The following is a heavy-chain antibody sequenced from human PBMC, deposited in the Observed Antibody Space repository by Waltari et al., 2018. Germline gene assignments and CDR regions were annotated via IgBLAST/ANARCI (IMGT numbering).Heavy chain of an antibody. CDR1: GGTFSSYA. V-gene: IGHV1-69*01. CDR3: ARRKLGDAFDI. CDR2: IIPIFSTA. D-gene: IGHD7-27*01. J-gene: IGHJ3*02. Sequence: QVQMVQSGAEVAKPGSSVKVSCKSSGGTFSSYAIRWVRQAPGQGREWMGEIIPIFSTANYAQEFQCRVTITADESTSTAYMELSSLRSEDTAVYYCARRKLGDAFDIWGQGTMVTVSS.